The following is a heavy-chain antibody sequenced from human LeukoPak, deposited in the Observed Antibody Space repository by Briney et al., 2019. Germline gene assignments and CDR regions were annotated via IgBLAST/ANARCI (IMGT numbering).Heavy chain of an antibody. CDR1: GGSFSGYY. CDR3: ARGGGSSWYVRAFDI. Sequence: SETLSLTCAVYGGSFSGYYWSWIRQPPGKGLEWIGEINHSGSTNYNPSLKSRVTISVDTSKNQFSLKLSSVTAADTAVYYCARGGGSSWYVRAFDIWGQGTMVTVSS. D-gene: IGHD6-13*01. J-gene: IGHJ3*02. V-gene: IGHV4-34*01. CDR2: INHSGST.